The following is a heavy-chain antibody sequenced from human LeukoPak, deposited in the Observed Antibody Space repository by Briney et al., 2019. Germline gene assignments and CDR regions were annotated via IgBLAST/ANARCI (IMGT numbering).Heavy chain of an antibody. Sequence: GGSLRLSCAASGFTFSSYSMNWVRQAPGKGLEWVSSISSGSSYIYYADSVKGRFTISRDNAKNSLYLQMNSLRAEDTAVYYCARDRTDYYGSGSSGMDVWGQGTTVTVSS. CDR2: ISSGSSYI. V-gene: IGHV3-21*01. J-gene: IGHJ6*02. D-gene: IGHD3-10*01. CDR1: GFTFSSYS. CDR3: ARDRTDYYGSGSSGMDV.